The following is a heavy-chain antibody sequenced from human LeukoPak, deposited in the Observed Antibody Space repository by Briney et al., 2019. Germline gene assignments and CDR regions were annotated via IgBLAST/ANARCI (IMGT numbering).Heavy chain of an antibody. V-gene: IGHV3-15*01. CDR1: GFTFSNAW. J-gene: IGHJ4*02. Sequence: GGSLRLSCAASGFTFSNAWMSWVRQAPGKGLEWVGRIKGKTDGGTTDYAAPVKGRFTISRDDSKNTLYLQMNSLKTEDTAVYYCSTDRIQLWLPFSLDYWGQGTLVTVSS. CDR3: STDRIQLWLPFSLDY. CDR2: IKGKTDGGTT. D-gene: IGHD5-18*01.